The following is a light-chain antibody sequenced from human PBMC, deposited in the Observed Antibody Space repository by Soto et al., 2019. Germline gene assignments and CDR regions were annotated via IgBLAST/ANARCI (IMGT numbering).Light chain of an antibody. CDR1: QGIRNA. V-gene: IGKV1-17*01. J-gene: IGKJ4*01. CDR3: LQHNSYPLT. Sequence: DIQMTQSPSSLSASVGDRVTITCRASQGIRNALGWYQQKPGKAPKRLIYAASSLQSGVPSRFSGSGSVTEFTLTISSLQPEDFATYYCLQHNSYPLTFGGGNKVEIK. CDR2: AAS.